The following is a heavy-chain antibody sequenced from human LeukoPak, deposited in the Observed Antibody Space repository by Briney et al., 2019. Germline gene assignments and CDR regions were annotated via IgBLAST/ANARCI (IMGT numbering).Heavy chain of an antibody. Sequence: SGPTLVNPTQTLTLTCTFSGFSLTTTGVGVGWIRQPPGKALEGLALIYWDDEKRYRPSLRTRLTITKDTSKSQVVLTMTNMDPVDTATYYCAHLYFYNSGGFFRAFDHWGQGTLVTVSS. J-gene: IGHJ4*02. CDR3: AHLYFYNSGGFFRAFDH. D-gene: IGHD3-22*01. V-gene: IGHV2-5*02. CDR2: IYWDDEK. CDR1: GFSLTTTGVG.